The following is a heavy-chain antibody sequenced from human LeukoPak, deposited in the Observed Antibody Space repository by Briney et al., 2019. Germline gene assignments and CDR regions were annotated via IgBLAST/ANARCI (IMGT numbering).Heavy chain of an antibody. CDR1: GHSISSSH. D-gene: IGHD6-19*01. J-gene: IGHJ4*02. CDR2: IHTSGST. V-gene: IGHV4-4*07. Sequence: SETLSHTCTVSGHSISSSHWGWIPQPAGKGLEWIGRIHTSGSTYYSPSLKSRVTMSADTSTSQFSLKLSSVTAADTAMYYCARVRLGRGLDYWGQGTLVTVSS. CDR3: ARVRLGRGLDY.